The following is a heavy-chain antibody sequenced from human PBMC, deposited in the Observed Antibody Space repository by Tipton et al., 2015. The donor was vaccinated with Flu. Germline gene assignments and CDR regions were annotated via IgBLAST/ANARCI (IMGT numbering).Heavy chain of an antibody. V-gene: IGHV4-59*01. CDR3: AGGSFAWHQGAFGF. CDR1: GDSISSYY. Sequence: TLSLTCTVSGDSISSYYWSWIRQPPGEGLEWIGYIDYSGSTNYNPPLKSRGTISVDTSKNHFSLKLSSVTAADTAGYYCAGGSFAWHQGAFGFWGQGTMVTVSS. CDR2: IDYSGST. D-gene: IGHD2-2*01. J-gene: IGHJ3*01.